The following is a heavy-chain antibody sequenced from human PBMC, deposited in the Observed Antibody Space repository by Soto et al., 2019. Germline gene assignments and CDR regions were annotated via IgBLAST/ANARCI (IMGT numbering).Heavy chain of an antibody. CDR1: GFTFNSYA. CDR3: AKLTAYYYFWSGSDFDY. CDR2: ITASGRNS. J-gene: IGHJ4*02. V-gene: IGHV3-23*01. Sequence: EVQLLESGGGLIQPGGSLRLSCEASGFTFNSYAMSWVRQAPGKGLEWVSSITASGRNSYYADSVKGRFTISRDQSKNTLFLQMSSLRAEDTALYYCAKLTAYYYFWSGSDFDYWGQGALVTVSS. D-gene: IGHD3-3*01.